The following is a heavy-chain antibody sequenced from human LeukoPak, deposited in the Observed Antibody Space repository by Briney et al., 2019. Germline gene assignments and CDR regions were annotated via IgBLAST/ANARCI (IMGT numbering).Heavy chain of an antibody. Sequence: PGGSLRLSCAASGFTFSKYAMSWVRQAPGKGLEWVSAIRGSDGNTFYAESVKGRFTISRDNSKNTLSLQMNNLRAEDTALYYCAKDSSVPYGITDWGQGTLVTVSS. V-gene: IGHV3-23*01. CDR2: IRGSDGNT. CDR3: AKDSSVPYGITD. CDR1: GFTFSKYA. J-gene: IGHJ4*02. D-gene: IGHD1/OR15-1a*01.